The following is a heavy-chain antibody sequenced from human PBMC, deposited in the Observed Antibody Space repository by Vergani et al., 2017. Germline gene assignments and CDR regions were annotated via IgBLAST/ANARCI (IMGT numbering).Heavy chain of an antibody. J-gene: IGHJ3*02. V-gene: IGHV4-61*02. D-gene: IGHD3-16*01. CDR1: GGSFNSGSYY. Sequence: QVQLQESGPGLVKPPGTLSLTCAVSGGSFNSGSYYWSWLRQPAGKRLEWIGRIHTNGVIHYNPSLNSRATISVDTSRNQISLKLTSVTATDTAIYFCARGNPYVDFDIWGQGTMITVSS. CDR3: ARGNPYVDFDI. CDR2: IHTNGVI.